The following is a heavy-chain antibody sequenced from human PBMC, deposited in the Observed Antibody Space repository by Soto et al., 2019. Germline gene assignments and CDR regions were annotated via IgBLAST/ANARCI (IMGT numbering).Heavy chain of an antibody. D-gene: IGHD2-15*01. Sequence: PXGSLRLSCAASGFTFSTYWMSWVRQAPGKGLEWVANIKEDGSEKYYVDSVKGRFTISRDNGKNPLCLQMNSLRAEDTAVYFCARDLHGGGAFDFWGQGTPVTVSS. CDR2: IKEDGSEK. CDR3: ARDLHGGGAFDF. CDR1: GFTFSTYW. J-gene: IGHJ4*02. V-gene: IGHV3-7*03.